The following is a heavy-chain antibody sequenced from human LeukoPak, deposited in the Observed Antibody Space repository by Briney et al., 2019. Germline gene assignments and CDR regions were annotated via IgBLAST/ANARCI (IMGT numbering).Heavy chain of an antibody. CDR1: GGSISSYY. D-gene: IGHD3-22*01. CDR3: ARSDDSSGYYPPGPFDI. J-gene: IGHJ3*02. Sequence: PSETLSLTCTVSGGSISSYYWSWIRQPPGKGLEWIGYIYYSGSTYYNPSLKSRVTISVDTSKNQFSLKLSSVTAADTAVYYCARSDDSSGYYPPGPFDIWGQGTMVTVSS. CDR2: IYYSGST. V-gene: IGHV4-59*12.